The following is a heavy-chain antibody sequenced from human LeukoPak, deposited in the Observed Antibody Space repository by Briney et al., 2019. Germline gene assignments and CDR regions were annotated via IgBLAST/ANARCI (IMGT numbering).Heavy chain of an antibody. D-gene: IGHD3-22*01. CDR3: ARDHHDSSGYYYSPFDY. J-gene: IGHJ4*02. CDR2: INPNSGGT. V-gene: IGHV1-2*02. CDR1: GYTFTGYY. Sequence: GASVKVSCKASGYTFTGYYMHWVRQAPGQGLEWMGWINPNSGGTNYAQKFQGRVTMTRDTSISTAYMELSRLRSDDTAVYYCARDHHDSSGYYYSPFDYWGQGTLVTVSS.